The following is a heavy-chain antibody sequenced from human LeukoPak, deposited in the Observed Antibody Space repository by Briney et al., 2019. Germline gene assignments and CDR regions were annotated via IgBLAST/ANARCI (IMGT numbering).Heavy chain of an antibody. CDR3: ARRQGFLEWFDAFDI. D-gene: IGHD3-3*01. J-gene: IGHJ3*02. Sequence: SETLSLTCTVSGGSISSSSYYWGWIRQPPGKGLEWIGSIYHSGSTYYNPSLKSRVTISVDTSKNQFSLKLSSVTAADTAVYYCARRQGFLEWFDAFDIWGQGTMVTVSS. CDR1: GGSISSSSYY. CDR2: IYHSGST. V-gene: IGHV4-39*07.